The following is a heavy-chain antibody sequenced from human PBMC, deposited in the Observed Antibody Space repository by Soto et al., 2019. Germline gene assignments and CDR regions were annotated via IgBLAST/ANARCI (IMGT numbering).Heavy chain of an antibody. D-gene: IGHD3-3*01. CDR3: ARQDYFWSGYLFDP. CDR2: IIPIFGTA. Sequence: SVKVSCKASGGTFSSYAISWVRQAPGQGLEWMGEIIPIFGTANYAQKLQGRVTMTTDTSTSTAYMELRSLRSDDTAVYYCARQDYFWSGYLFDPWGQGTLVTVSS. V-gene: IGHV1-69*05. J-gene: IGHJ5*02. CDR1: GGTFSSYA.